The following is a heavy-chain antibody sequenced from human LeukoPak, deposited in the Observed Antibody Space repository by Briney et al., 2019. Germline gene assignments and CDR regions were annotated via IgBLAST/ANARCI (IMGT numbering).Heavy chain of an antibody. Sequence: KPSETLSLTCAVYGESFSGYYWSWIRQPPGKGLEWIGEINHSGSTNYNPSLKSRVTISVDTSKNQFSLKLSSVTAADTAVYYCARRSYYGGYFDYWGQGTLVTVSS. CDR2: INHSGST. CDR3: ARRSYYGGYFDY. D-gene: IGHD3-10*01. V-gene: IGHV4-34*01. J-gene: IGHJ4*02. CDR1: GESFSGYY.